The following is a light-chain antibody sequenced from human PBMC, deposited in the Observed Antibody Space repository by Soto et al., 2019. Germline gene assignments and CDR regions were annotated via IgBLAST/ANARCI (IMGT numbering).Light chain of an antibody. Sequence: EIVLTQSPDTLSLSPGERATLSCRASQSVSSSLAWYQQKPGQAPRLLIYDASNSATGIPARFSGSGSGTDFTLTISSIETEDFAVYYCQQRSNWPPEVTFGPGTKVDIK. CDR2: DAS. CDR3: QQRSNWPPEVT. J-gene: IGKJ3*01. CDR1: QSVSSS. V-gene: IGKV3-11*01.